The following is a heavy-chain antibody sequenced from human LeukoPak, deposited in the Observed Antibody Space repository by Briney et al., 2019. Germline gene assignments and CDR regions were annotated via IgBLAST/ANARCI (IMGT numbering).Heavy chain of an antibody. D-gene: IGHD3-22*01. V-gene: IGHV3-23*01. CDR1: GFTFSSYA. CDR3: AKQGPDSSGYYGTAPGFDY. Sequence: GGSLRLSRAASGFTFSSYAMSWVRQAPGKGLEWVSAISGSGGSTYYADSVKGRFTISRDNSKNTLYLQMNSLRAEDTAVYYCAKQGPDSSGYYGTAPGFDYWGQGTLVTVSS. CDR2: ISGSGGST. J-gene: IGHJ4*02.